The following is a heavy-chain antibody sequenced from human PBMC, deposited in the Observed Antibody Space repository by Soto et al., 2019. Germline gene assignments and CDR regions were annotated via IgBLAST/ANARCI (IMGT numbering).Heavy chain of an antibody. CDR2: ILPIFGTA. CDR3: ARCGQWTGPTLGKFSD. D-gene: IGHD2-8*01. V-gene: IGHV1-69*01. J-gene: IGHJ4*01. Sequence: KGIEWLGGILPIFGTANAAQKFQGRVTMTADESTSTAYMELSSRRSENTAVYYCARCGQWTGPTLGKFSDWGHGTPVTVSS.